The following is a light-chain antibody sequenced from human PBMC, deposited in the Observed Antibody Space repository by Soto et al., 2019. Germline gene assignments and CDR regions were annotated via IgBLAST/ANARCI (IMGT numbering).Light chain of an antibody. CDR1: QNVNSN. J-gene: IGKJ2*01. V-gene: IGKV3-15*01. CDR3: QQYNNWPRT. CDR2: GTS. Sequence: EVVMTQSPATLSVSPGERATLSCRASQNVNSNLAWYQQKPGQAPRLLISGTSTRASGVPSRFSGSGSGTEFTLTISGLQPEDFAVYSCQQYNNWPRTFGQGTNLEI.